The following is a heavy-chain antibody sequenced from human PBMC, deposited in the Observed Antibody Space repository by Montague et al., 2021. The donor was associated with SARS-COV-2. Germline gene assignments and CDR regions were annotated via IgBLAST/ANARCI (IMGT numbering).Heavy chain of an antibody. CDR2: LRNKAYGETI. CDR1: GFSFEDYA. D-gene: IGHD1-1*01. Sequence: SLRLYCATSGFSFEDYAMIWVRQAPGKGLEWVAFLRNKAYGETIEYAASLKDRFIVSRDDSKATAYLQMTSLITEDTAVYYCGRAKSGRDYYHFYYAMDVWGQGTAVTVSS. V-gene: IGHV3-49*04. CDR3: GRAKSGRDYYHFYYAMDV. J-gene: IGHJ6*02.